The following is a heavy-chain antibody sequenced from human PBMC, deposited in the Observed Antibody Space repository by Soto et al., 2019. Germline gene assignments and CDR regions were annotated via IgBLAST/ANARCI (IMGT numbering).Heavy chain of an antibody. CDR1: GFTFSSYS. CDR3: ARVFNLNYYDFWSGFSENDAFDI. D-gene: IGHD3-3*01. V-gene: IGHV3-48*01. CDR2: ISSSSSTI. J-gene: IGHJ3*02. Sequence: GGSLRLSCAASGFTFSSYSMNWVRQAPGKGLEWVSYISSSSSTIYYADSVKGRFTISRDNAKNSLYLQMNSLRAEDTAVYYCARVFNLNYYDFWSGFSENDAFDIWGQGTMVTVSS.